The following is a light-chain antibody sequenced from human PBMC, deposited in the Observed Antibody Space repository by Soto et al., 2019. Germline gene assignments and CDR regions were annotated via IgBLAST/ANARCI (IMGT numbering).Light chain of an antibody. CDR2: AAS. J-gene: IGKJ1*01. CDR1: QSVRNNY. V-gene: IGKV3-20*01. CDR3: QQYGTSPRT. Sequence: EIVLTQSPGTLSLSTGERATLSCRASQSVRNNYLAWYHQRPGQAPRLLIYAASSRATGIPDRFSGSGSGTDFTLTISRLEPEDFAVYYCQQYGTSPRTFGQGTKVDI.